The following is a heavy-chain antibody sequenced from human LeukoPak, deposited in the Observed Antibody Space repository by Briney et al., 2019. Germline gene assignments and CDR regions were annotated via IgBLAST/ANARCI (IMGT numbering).Heavy chain of an antibody. CDR1: GFTFSSYS. CDR2: IFRSGGTT. V-gene: IGHV3-23*01. D-gene: IGHD1-26*01. J-gene: IGHJ4*02. Sequence: GGSLRLSCEASGFTFSSYSLSWVRQAPGSGLEWVSAIFRSGGTTYYADSVRGRFTIFRDNSKDTLYLQMNSLRAEDTAVYYCAKGLNSGTYPYLDHWGQGTLVTVSS. CDR3: AKGLNSGTYPYLDH.